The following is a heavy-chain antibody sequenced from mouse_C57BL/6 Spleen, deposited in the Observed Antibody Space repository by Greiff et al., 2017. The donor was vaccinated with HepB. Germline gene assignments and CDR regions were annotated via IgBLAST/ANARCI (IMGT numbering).Heavy chain of an antibody. CDR2: ISYDGSN. Sequence: VQLQQSGPGLVKPSQSLSLTCSVTGYSITSGYYWNWIRQFPGNQLEWMGYISYDGSNNYNPSLKNRISITRDTSKNQFFLKLNSVTTEDTATYYCARGGTTVVALYYFDYWGQGTTLTVSS. V-gene: IGHV3-6*01. CDR3: ARGGTTVVALYYFDY. CDR1: GYSITSGYY. D-gene: IGHD1-1*01. J-gene: IGHJ2*01.